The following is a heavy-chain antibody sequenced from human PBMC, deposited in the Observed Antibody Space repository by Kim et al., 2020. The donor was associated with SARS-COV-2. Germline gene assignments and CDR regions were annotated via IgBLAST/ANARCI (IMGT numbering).Heavy chain of an antibody. Sequence: ASVKVSCKASGYAFSDYSIHWVRQAPGQGLEWMGWINPNTGDAHYAQKFQGWVTITRDTSISTAYMEVTSLKSDDTAVYYCARDLGGFDSSGYFCYWGQGTLVTGSS. V-gene: IGHV1-2*04. CDR2: INPNTGDA. CDR1: GYAFSDYS. D-gene: IGHD6-25*01. J-gene: IGHJ4*01. CDR3: ARDLGGFDSSGYFCY.